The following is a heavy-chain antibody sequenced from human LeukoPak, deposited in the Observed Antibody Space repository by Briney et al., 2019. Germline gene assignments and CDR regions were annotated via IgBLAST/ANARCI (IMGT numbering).Heavy chain of an antibody. D-gene: IGHD6-13*01. CDR3: AKNFAGVTAASLDY. J-gene: IGHJ4*02. V-gene: IGHV3-21*06. Sequence: PGGSLRLSCEASGFTFNTYSMNWARQAPGKGLEWVSSIDSSGGYMFYADSVKGRFIISRDNAKDSLYLQMNSLRVEDTAVYYCAKNFAGVTAASLDYWGQGTLVTVSS. CDR2: IDSSGGYM. CDR1: GFTFNTYS.